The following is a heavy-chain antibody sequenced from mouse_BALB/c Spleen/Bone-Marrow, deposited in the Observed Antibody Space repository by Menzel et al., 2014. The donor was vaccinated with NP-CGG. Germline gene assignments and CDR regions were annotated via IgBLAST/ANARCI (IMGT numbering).Heavy chain of an antibody. J-gene: IGHJ4*01. CDR3: TTYYYYAMDY. D-gene: IGHD1-1*01. CDR1: GYTFTSYW. V-gene: IGHV1S22*01. CDR2: IYPGSGST. Sequence: LKQPGSELVRPGASVKLSCKASGYTFTSYWMHWVKRRHGQGLEWIGNIYPGSGSTNYDERFKSKGTLTVDTSSSTAYMRLSSLTSEDSAVYYCTTYYYYAMDYWGQGTSVTVSS.